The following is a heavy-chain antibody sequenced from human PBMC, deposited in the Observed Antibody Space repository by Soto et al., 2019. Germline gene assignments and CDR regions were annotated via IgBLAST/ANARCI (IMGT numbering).Heavy chain of an antibody. V-gene: IGHV1-69*13. D-gene: IGHD6-19*01. J-gene: IGHJ5*02. CDR2: IIPIFGTA. CDR3: ARSQKDGQWLPPGWFDP. CDR1: GGTFSSYA. Sequence: VKVSCKASGGTFSSYAISWVRQAPGQGLEWMGGIIPIFGTANYAQKFQGRVTITADESTSTAYMELSSLRSEDTAVYYCARSQKDGQWLPPGWFDPWGQGTLVTSPQ.